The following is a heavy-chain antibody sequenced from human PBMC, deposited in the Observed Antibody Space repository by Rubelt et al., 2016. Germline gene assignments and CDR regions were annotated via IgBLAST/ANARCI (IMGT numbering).Heavy chain of an antibody. V-gene: IGHV4-34*01. CDR3: AGGGRYYGSGSYQRHSWFDP. CDR1: GGSFSGYY. D-gene: IGHD3-10*01. CDR2: INHSGST. Sequence: QVQLQQWGAGLLKPSETLPLTCAVYGGSFSGYYWSWIRQPPGKGLEWIGEINHSGSTNYNPSLKSRVTIAVDTSKNQFSLKLSSVTAADTVVYYCAGGGRYYGSGSYQRHSWFDPWGQGTLVTVSS. J-gene: IGHJ5*02.